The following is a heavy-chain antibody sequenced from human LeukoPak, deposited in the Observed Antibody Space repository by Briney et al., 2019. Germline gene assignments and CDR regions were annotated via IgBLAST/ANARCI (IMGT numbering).Heavy chain of an antibody. V-gene: IGHV1-2*02. D-gene: IGHD1-7*01. Sequence: ASVKVSCKASGYTFTGYHMHWVRQAPGQGLEWMGWINPNSGGTNYAQKFQGRVTMTRDTSISTAYMELSRLRSDDTAVYYCARLPSSRTGTTPGDYWGQGTLVTVSS. CDR3: ARLPSSRTGTTPGDY. CDR1: GYTFTGYH. CDR2: INPNSGGT. J-gene: IGHJ4*02.